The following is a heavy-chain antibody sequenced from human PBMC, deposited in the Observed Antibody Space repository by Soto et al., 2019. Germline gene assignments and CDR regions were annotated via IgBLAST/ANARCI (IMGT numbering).Heavy chain of an antibody. CDR2: IYYSGST. J-gene: IGHJ5*02. CDR1: GGSISSYY. Sequence: PSETLSLTCTVSGGSISSYYWIFIRQPPGKGLEWIVYIYYSGSTNYNPSLKSRVTIPVDTSRNQFSLKLSSVTAADTAVYYCARDSGTAARSWFDPWGQGTLVTVSS. V-gene: IGHV4-59*01. CDR3: ARDSGTAARSWFDP. D-gene: IGHD6-6*01.